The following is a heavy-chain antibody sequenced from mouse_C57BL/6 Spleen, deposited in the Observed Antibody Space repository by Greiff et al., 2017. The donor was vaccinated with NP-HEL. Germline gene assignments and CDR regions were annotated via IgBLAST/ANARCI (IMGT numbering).Heavy chain of an antibody. V-gene: IGHV1-69*01. CDR1: GYTFTSYW. J-gene: IGHJ2*01. CDR3: ARMGYGNPYYFDY. D-gene: IGHD2-1*01. CDR2: IDPSDSYT. Sequence: QVQLKQPGAELVMPGASVKLSCKASGYTFTSYWMHWVKQRPGQGLEWIGEIDPSDSYTNYNQKFKGKSTLTVDKSSSTAYMQLSSLTSEDSAVYYCARMGYGNPYYFDYWGQGTTLTVSS.